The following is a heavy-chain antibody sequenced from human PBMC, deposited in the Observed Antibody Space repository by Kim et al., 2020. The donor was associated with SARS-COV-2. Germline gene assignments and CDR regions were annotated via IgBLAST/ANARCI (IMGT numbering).Heavy chain of an antibody. Sequence: SETLSLTCSVSGGSFTNNYYWGWIRQPPGKGLEWIGLIFYNGDTYYNPSLKSRVTISVYTSKKQFSLKLSSVTAADTAVYYCAGGQYYWAFDVWGQGTEVTVSS. CDR2: IFYNGDT. J-gene: IGHJ3*01. CDR1: GGSFTNNYY. CDR3: AGGQYYWAFDV. D-gene: IGHD3-10*01. V-gene: IGHV4-39*01.